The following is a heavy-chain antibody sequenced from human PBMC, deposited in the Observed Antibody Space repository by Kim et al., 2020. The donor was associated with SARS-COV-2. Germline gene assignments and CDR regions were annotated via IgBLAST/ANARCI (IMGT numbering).Heavy chain of an antibody. J-gene: IGHJ6*02. D-gene: IGHD6-13*01. CDR2: IYSGGST. CDR3: ARPGIAAAGTYYYYGMDV. Sequence: GGSLRLSCAASGFTVSSNYMSWVRQAPGKGLEWVSVIYSGGSTYYADSVKGRFTISRDNSKNTLYLQMNSLRAEDTAVYYCARPGIAAAGTYYYYGMDVWGQGTTVTVSS. CDR1: GFTVSSNY. V-gene: IGHV3-53*01.